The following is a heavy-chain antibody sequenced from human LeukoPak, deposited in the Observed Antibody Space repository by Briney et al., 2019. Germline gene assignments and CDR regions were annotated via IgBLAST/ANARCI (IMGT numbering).Heavy chain of an antibody. CDR1: GGSFSGYY. V-gene: IGHV4-34*01. Sequence: PSETLSLTCAVYGGSFSGYYWSWIRQPPGKGLEWIGEINHSGSTNYNPSLKSRVTISVDTSKNQFSLKLSSVTAADTAVYYCAGTYYDFWSGLLPPNWFDPWGQGTLVTVSS. D-gene: IGHD3-3*01. CDR3: AGTYYDFWSGLLPPNWFDP. J-gene: IGHJ5*02. CDR2: INHSGST.